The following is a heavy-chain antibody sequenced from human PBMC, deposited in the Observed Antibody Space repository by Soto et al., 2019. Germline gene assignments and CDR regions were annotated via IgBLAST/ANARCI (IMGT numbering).Heavy chain of an antibody. Sequence: GGSLRLSCEASGFPFDNYAMSWVRQAPGKGLEWVSAISGGSPKEFYAESVKGRFTISRDNSKKTLYLQMFSLTSEDSAVFYCARTHAAMITDRYNWFDSLGTGTQVTVSS. D-gene: IGHD3-16*01. J-gene: IGHJ5*01. CDR3: ARTHAAMITDRYNWFDS. V-gene: IGHV3-23*01. CDR2: ISGGSPKE. CDR1: GFPFDNYA.